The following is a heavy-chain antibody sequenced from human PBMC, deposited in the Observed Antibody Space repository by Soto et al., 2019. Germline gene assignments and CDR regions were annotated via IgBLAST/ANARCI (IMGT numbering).Heavy chain of an antibody. Sequence: EVQLLESGGGLVQPGESLRLSCAASGFTFSSYAMSWGRQAPGKGLEWVSGISGSGGSTNYADSVKGRFTISRDNSKNTLYLQMNSLRAEDTAVYYCVKGVLFVGPTMFGMDVWGQGTTVTVSS. CDR1: GFTFSSYA. J-gene: IGHJ6*02. D-gene: IGHD1-26*01. V-gene: IGHV3-23*01. CDR2: ISGSGGST. CDR3: VKGVLFVGPTMFGMDV.